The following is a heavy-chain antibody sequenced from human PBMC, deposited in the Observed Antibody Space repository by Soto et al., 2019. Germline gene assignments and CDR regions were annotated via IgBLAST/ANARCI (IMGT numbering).Heavy chain of an antibody. D-gene: IGHD2-2*01. CDR2: VNPNIGAT. CDR1: GDTFKSHF. Sequence: QFVQSGAEVKKPGASVRVSCKGSGDTFKSHFIIWVRQAPGQGPEWMGWVNPNIGATHYAQKFLGRVTMTKDTSISSAYMEVTRLTSDDTAVYYGATSTRYRSRWTYYTYYGLDVWGPGTTVIVSS. CDR3: ATSTRYRSRWTYYTYYGLDV. V-gene: IGHV1-2*02. J-gene: IGHJ6*02.